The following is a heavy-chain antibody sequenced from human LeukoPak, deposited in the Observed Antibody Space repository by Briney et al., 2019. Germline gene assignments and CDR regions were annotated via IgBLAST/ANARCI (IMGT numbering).Heavy chain of an antibody. V-gene: IGHV4-39*01. CDR2: ISYGGST. J-gene: IGHJ4*02. CDR1: GGSISSNSNY. CDR3: ARRTFRYYFDY. D-gene: IGHD3-16*01. Sequence: SETLSLTCTVSGGSISSNSNYWAWIRQPPGRGLEWIGSISYGGSTYYNPSLKSRVTISVDTSKNQFSLKLSSVTAADTAVYYCARRTFRYYFDYWGQGTLVTVSS.